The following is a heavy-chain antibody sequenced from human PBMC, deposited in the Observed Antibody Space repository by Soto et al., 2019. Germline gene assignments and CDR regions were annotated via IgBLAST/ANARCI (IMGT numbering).Heavy chain of an antibody. J-gene: IGHJ6*02. CDR1: GFTFSSYS. D-gene: IGHD3-10*01. Sequence: GGSLRLSCAASGFTFSSYSMNWVRQAPGKGLEWVSYISSSSSTIYYADSVKGRFTISRDNAKNSLYLQMNSLRDEDTAVYYCARDFQVRGVIMGPSIYYYYYGMDVWGQGTTVTVSS. V-gene: IGHV3-48*02. CDR3: ARDFQVRGVIMGPSIYYYYYGMDV. CDR2: ISSSSSTI.